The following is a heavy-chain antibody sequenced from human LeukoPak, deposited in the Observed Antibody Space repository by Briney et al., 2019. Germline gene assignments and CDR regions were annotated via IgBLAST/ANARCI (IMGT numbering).Heavy chain of an antibody. CDR2: ISGSGGST. V-gene: IGHV3-23*01. J-gene: IGHJ5*02. D-gene: IGHD6-13*01. CDR3: ASLAAAGTGFDP. Sequence: GGSLRLSCAASGFTFSSYAMSWVRQAPGKGLEWVSAISGSGGSTYYADSVKGRFTISRDNSKNTLYLQMNSLRAEDTAGYYCASLAAAGTGFDPWGQGTLVTVSS. CDR1: GFTFSSYA.